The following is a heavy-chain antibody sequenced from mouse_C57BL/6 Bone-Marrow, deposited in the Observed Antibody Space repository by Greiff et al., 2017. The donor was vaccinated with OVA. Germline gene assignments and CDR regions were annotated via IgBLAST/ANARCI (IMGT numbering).Heavy chain of an antibody. CDR3: ARRSRGYSNYGGAWFAY. J-gene: IGHJ3*01. CDR1: GYTFTSYW. D-gene: IGHD2-5*01. Sequence: QVQLQQPGAELVKPGASVKMSCKASGYTFTSYWITWVKQRPGQGLEWIGDIYPGSGSTNYNEKFKSKATLTVDTSSSTAYMQLSSLTSEDSAVYYCARRSRGYSNYGGAWFAYWGQGTLVTVSA. CDR2: IYPGSGST. V-gene: IGHV1-55*01.